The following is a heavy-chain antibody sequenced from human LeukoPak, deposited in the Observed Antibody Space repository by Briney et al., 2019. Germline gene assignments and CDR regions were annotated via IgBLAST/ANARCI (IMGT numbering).Heavy chain of an antibody. V-gene: IGHV4-61*02. CDR1: GGSISSGSYY. J-gene: IGHJ5*02. CDR3: ARFDGIPGWFDP. CDR2: IYTSGST. D-gene: IGHD1-1*01. Sequence: SQTLSLTCTVSGGSISSGSYYWSWIRQPAGKGLEWIGRIYTSGSTNYNPSLKSRVTISVDTSKSQFSLKLSSVTAADTAVYYCARFDGIPGWFDPWGQGTLVTVSS.